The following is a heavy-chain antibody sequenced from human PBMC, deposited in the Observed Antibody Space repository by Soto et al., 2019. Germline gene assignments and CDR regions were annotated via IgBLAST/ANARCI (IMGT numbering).Heavy chain of an antibody. V-gene: IGHV2-5*01. J-gene: IGHJ3*02. D-gene: IGHD3-22*01. CDR2: IYWNDDK. CDR3: AHRRRYYDSSGYYSLDAFDI. CDR1: GFSLSTSGVG. Sequence: QITLKESGPTLVNPTQTLTLTCTFSGFSLSTSGVGVGWIRQPPGKALEWLALIYWNDDKRYSPSLKSRLTISKDTSKNQVVLTMTNMDPVDTATYYCAHRRRYYDSSGYYSLDAFDIWGQGTMVTVSS.